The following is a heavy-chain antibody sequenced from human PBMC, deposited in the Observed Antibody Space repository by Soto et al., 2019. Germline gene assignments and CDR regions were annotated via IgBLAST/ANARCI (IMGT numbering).Heavy chain of an antibody. Sequence: GGSLRLSCAASGFTFSDYYMSWIRQAPGKGLEWVSYISSSSSYTNYADSVKGRFTISRDNAKNSLYLQMNSLRAEDTAVYYCAREKTAMVTVDYWGQGTLVTVSS. J-gene: IGHJ4*02. CDR1: GFTFSDYY. CDR2: ISSSSSYT. D-gene: IGHD5-18*01. V-gene: IGHV3-11*05. CDR3: AREKTAMVTVDY.